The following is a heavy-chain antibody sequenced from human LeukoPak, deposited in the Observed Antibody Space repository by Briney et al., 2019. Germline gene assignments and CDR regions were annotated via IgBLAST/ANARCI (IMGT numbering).Heavy chain of an antibody. V-gene: IGHV3-23*01. D-gene: IGHD2/OR15-2a*01. J-gene: IGHJ4*02. Sequence: GGSLGLSCAASGFTFSTYTLSWVRQTPGKGLEWVSIISGSGVTTYYADSVKGRFIISRDNSKNTLYLQMYSLRAEDTAIYYCAKHPLSGNFDYWGQGTLVTVSS. CDR2: ISGSGVTT. CDR1: GFTFSTYT. CDR3: AKHPLSGNFDY.